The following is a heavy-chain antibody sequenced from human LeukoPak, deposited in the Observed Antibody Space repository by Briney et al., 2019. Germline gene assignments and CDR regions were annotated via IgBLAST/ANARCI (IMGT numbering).Heavy chain of an antibody. CDR3: AKGPDPAYFAAPYFDY. V-gene: IGHV3-30*18. J-gene: IGHJ4*02. Sequence: GGSLRLSCAASGFTFSSYGMHWVRQAPGKGLEWVAVISYDGSNKYYADSVKGRFTISRDNSKNTLYLQMNSLRAEDTAVYYCAKGPDPAYFAAPYFDYWGQGTLVTVSS. D-gene: IGHD3-9*01. CDR1: GFTFSSYG. CDR2: ISYDGSNK.